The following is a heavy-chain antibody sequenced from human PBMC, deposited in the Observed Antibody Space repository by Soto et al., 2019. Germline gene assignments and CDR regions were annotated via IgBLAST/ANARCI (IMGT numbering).Heavy chain of an antibody. D-gene: IGHD3-22*01. V-gene: IGHV1-3*01. CDR2: INAGNGNT. Sequence: GAPVEGPSNASRFTISSLCIWWVRQAPGQRPEWMGWINAGNGNTKYSQKFQGRVTITRDTSASTAYMELSSLRSEDTAVYYCARGNYPAYDSSGYDAFDIWGQGTMVTVSS. CDR3: ARGNYPAYDSSGYDAFDI. CDR1: RFTISSLC. J-gene: IGHJ3*02.